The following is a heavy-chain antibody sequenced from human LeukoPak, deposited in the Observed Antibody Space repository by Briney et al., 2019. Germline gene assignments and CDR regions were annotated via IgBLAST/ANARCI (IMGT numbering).Heavy chain of an antibody. CDR2: ISYDGSIK. V-gene: IGHV3-30*09. D-gene: IGHD6-19*01. CDR1: GFTFSNFA. J-gene: IGHJ4*02. Sequence: PGRSLRLSCAASGFTFSNFAMNWVRQAPGKGLEWVAFISYDGSIKSYADSVKGRFAVSRDNPKNTLYLQMNSLRPEDTAFYYCAKSYDNGWYVCDYWGQGTLVTVSS. CDR3: AKSYDNGWYVCDY.